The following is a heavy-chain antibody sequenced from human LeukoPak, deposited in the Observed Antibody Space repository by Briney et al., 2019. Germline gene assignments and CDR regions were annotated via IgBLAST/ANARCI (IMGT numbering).Heavy chain of an antibody. Sequence: GGSLRLSCAASGFTFTSYWMSWVRQAPGKGLEWVANIKQDGSEKDYVDSVKGRFTISRDNAKNSLYLQMNSLRAEDTALYYCARGVGLEYYYYYMDVWGKGTTVTISS. J-gene: IGHJ6*03. D-gene: IGHD3/OR15-3a*01. V-gene: IGHV3-7*01. CDR2: IKQDGSEK. CDR1: GFTFTSYW. CDR3: ARGVGLEYYYYYMDV.